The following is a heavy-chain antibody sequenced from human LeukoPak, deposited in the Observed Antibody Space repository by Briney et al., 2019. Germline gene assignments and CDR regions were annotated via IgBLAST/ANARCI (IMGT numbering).Heavy chain of an antibody. J-gene: IGHJ3*02. CDR2: TSTNGDTT. CDR1: GFTFSNYA. CDR3: ARXSARXNWNYGXXXXI. D-gene: IGHD1-7*01. V-gene: IGHV3-64*01. Sequence: SLXXXCAASGFTFSNYALHWVRQAPGKGLEYVSGTSTNGDTTDYANSVKGRFTISRDNSRKTLYIQMGSLRDEDRDVYYCARXSARXNWNYGXXXXIWGQGXLXTVAS.